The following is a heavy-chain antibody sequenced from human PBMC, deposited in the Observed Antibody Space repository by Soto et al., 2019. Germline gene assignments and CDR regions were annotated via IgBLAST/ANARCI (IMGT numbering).Heavy chain of an antibody. J-gene: IGHJ5*02. CDR1: GGSISSGGYY. V-gene: IGHV4-31*03. CDR3: ARTGPPEDIVVVPAAMLNSFWFDP. CDR2: IYYSGST. D-gene: IGHD2-2*01. Sequence: SETLSLTCTVSGGSISSGGYYWSWIRQHPGKGQEWIGYIYYSGSTYYNPSLKSRVTISVDTSKNQFSLKLSSVTAADTAVYYCARTGPPEDIVVVPAAMLNSFWFDPWGQGTLVTVSS.